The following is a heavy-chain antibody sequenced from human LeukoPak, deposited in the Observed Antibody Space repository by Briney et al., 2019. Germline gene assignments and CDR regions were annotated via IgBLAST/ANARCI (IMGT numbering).Heavy chain of an antibody. CDR1: GFTFSSYA. CDR3: AAPGDSSSFNY. V-gene: IGHV3-30*01. D-gene: IGHD6-13*01. Sequence: PGMSLRFSCAASGFTFSSYAMHRHRQAPGKGLMGMTVISYDGSNKYYADPVKGRFTISRDNSKNTLYLQMDSLRAEDTPVYYCAAPGDSSSFNYWGQGALVTVSS. CDR2: ISYDGSNK. J-gene: IGHJ4*02.